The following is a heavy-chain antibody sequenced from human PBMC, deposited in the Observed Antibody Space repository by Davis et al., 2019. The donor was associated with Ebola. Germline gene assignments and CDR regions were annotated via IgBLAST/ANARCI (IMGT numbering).Heavy chain of an antibody. Sequence: ASVKVSCKASGYTFTNYDVHWVRQGTGQGLEWIGWMNPNSGNTGYRQKFQGRVTMTRNTSISTAYMELSSLTSEDTAVYYCARGRKVARMGSWFDSWGQGTLVTVSS. CDR3: ARGRKVARMGSWFDS. J-gene: IGHJ5*01. V-gene: IGHV1-8*01. CDR1: GYTFTNYD. CDR2: MNPNSGNT. D-gene: IGHD5-12*01.